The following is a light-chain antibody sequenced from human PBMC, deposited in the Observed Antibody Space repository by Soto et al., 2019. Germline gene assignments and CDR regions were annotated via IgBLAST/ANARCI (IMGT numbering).Light chain of an antibody. J-gene: IGLJ2*01. V-gene: IGLV2-8*01. CDR1: SSDVGGYNY. Sequence: QSALTQPPSASGSPGQSVTISCTGTSSDVGGYNYVSWYQQHPGKAPKLMIYEVNKPPSGVPDRFSGSKSGNKASLTVSGLQAEDEADYYCSSYGGSNNLVFGGGTQLTVL. CDR3: SSYGGSNNLV. CDR2: EVN.